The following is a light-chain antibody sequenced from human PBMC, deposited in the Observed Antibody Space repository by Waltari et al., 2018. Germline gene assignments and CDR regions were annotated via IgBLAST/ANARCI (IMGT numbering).Light chain of an antibody. CDR1: SSDVGSYNL. CDR2: EDT. J-gene: IGLJ2*01. CDR3: CSYAGSSPHVV. V-gene: IGLV2-23*01. Sequence: QSALTQPASVSGSPGQSITISCTGTSSDVGSYNLVSWYQQHPGKAPKLMIYEDTKRPPGVSDGFSGSKSGNTASLTISGLQAEDEADYYCCSYAGSSPHVVFGGGTKLTVL.